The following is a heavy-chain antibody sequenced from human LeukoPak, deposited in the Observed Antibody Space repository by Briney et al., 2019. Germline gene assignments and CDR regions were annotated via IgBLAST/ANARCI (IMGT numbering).Heavy chain of an antibody. Sequence: SETLSLTCTVSGGSISSGGYYWSWIRQHPGKGLEWIGYIYYSGSTYYNPSHKSRVTISVDTSKNQFSLKLSSVTAADTAVYYCARGGGVVVAATADYWGQGTLVTVSS. J-gene: IGHJ4*02. CDR1: GGSISSGGYY. CDR2: IYYSGST. D-gene: IGHD2-15*01. V-gene: IGHV4-31*03. CDR3: ARGGGVVVAATADY.